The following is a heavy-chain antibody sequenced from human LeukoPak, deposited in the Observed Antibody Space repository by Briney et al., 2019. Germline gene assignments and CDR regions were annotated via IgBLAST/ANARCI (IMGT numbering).Heavy chain of an antibody. CDR1: GGSISSYC. Sequence: SETLSLTCTVSGGSISSYCWSWIRQPAGKGLEWIGRIYTSGSTNYNPSLKSRVTMSVDTSKNQFSLKLSSVTAADTAVYYCARDLSIAVAGTDLAFDIWGQGTMVTVSS. CDR3: ARDLSIAVAGTDLAFDI. J-gene: IGHJ3*02. D-gene: IGHD6-19*01. CDR2: IYTSGST. V-gene: IGHV4-4*07.